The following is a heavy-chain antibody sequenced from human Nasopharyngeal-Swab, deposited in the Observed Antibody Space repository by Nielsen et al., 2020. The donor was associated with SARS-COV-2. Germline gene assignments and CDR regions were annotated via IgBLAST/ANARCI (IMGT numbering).Heavy chain of an antibody. CDR1: GFTFSSYA. CDR3: AKPNYDILTGYNTHAFDI. CDR2: ISGSGGST. V-gene: IGHV3-23*01. Sequence: GESLKISCAASGFTFSSYAMSWVRQAPEKGLEWVSAISGSGGSTYYADSVKGRFTISRDNSKNTLYLQMNSLRAEDTAVYYCAKPNYDILTGYNTHAFDIWGQGTMVTVSS. J-gene: IGHJ3*02. D-gene: IGHD3-9*01.